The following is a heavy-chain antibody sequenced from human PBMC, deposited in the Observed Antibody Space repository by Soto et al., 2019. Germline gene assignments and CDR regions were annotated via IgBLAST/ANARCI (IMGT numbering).Heavy chain of an antibody. Sequence: QPGGSLRLSCAASGFTVSSNYMSWVRQAPGKGLEWVSVIYSGGSTYYADSVKGRFTISRDNSKNTLYLQMNSLRAEDTAVYYCARDGIRRFGELLYYYGMDVWGQGTTVTVSS. CDR3: ARDGIRRFGELLYYYGMDV. V-gene: IGHV3-53*01. CDR2: IYSGGST. J-gene: IGHJ6*02. CDR1: GFTVSSNY. D-gene: IGHD3-10*01.